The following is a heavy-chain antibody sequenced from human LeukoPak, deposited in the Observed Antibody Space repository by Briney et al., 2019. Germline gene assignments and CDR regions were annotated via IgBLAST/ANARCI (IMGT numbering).Heavy chain of an antibody. V-gene: IGHV3-74*01. CDR1: GLTFSGSW. Sequence: GGSLRLSCTASGLTFSGSWMHWVRQAPGKGLFWVSRITSDGAITNYADSVKGRFTISRDNAKNTLYLQMNSLKAEDTAVYYCTSDWSHGMGLWGQGTTVTVSS. J-gene: IGHJ6*02. CDR2: ITSDGAIT. CDR3: TSDWSHGMGL.